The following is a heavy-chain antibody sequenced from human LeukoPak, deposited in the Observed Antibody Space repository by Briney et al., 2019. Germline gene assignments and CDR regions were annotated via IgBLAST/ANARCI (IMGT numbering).Heavy chain of an antibody. J-gene: IGHJ5*02. CDR2: MNPNSGNT. D-gene: IGHD3-10*01. Sequence: ASVKVSCKASGYTFTSYDINWVRQATGQGLEWMGWMNPNSGNTGYAQKFQGRVTMTRNTSISSAYMELSSLRSEDTAVYYCARGPGTLGKAPHRKWFGDPWGQGTLVTVSS. CDR3: ARGPGTLGKAPHRKWFGDP. V-gene: IGHV1-8*01. CDR1: GYTFTSYD.